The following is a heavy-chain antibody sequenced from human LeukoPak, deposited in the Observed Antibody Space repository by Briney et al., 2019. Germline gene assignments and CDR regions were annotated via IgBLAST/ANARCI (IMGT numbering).Heavy chain of an antibody. CDR1: GGSVSNPTYH. CDR3: AGVRSFRREFDY. Sequence: SETLSLTCTVSGGSVSNPTYHWSWIRQPAGEGLEWIGRIHTSGSTNYNPSLKSRLSISLDTSRNQFSLNLDSVTAADTAVYYCAGVRSFRREFDYWGQGMLVTVSS. J-gene: IGHJ4*02. D-gene: IGHD4-17*01. CDR2: IHTSGST. V-gene: IGHV4-61*02.